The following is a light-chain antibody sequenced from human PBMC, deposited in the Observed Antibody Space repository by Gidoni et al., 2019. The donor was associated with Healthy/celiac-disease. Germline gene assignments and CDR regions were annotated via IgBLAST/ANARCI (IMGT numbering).Light chain of an antibody. V-gene: IGLV3-1*01. J-gene: IGLJ2*01. Sequence: SYELPQPPSVSVSPGQTASITCPGDKLGDKYACWYQQKPGQSPVLVIYQDSKRPSGIPERFSGSNSGNTATLTISGTQAMDEADYYCQAWDSSTLVFGGGTKLTVL. CDR1: KLGDKY. CDR2: QDS. CDR3: QAWDSSTLV.